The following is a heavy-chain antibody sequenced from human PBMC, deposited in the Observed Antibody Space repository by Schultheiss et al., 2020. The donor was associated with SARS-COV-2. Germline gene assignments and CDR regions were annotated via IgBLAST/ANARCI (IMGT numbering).Heavy chain of an antibody. CDR3: AKDSPIVVVPAAFPDWFDP. Sequence: GGSLRLSCAASGFTFSSYAMSWVRQAPGKGLEWVSAISGSGGSTYYADSVKGRFTISRDNSKNTLYLQMNSLRAEDTAVYYCAKDSPIVVVPAAFPDWFDPWGQGTLVTVSS. D-gene: IGHD2-2*01. J-gene: IGHJ5*02. V-gene: IGHV3-23*01. CDR2: ISGSGGST. CDR1: GFTFSSYA.